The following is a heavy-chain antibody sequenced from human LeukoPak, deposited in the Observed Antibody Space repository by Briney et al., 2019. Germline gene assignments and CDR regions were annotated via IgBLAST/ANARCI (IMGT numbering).Heavy chain of an antibody. CDR3: AKRGGYSGYARGGAFDI. D-gene: IGHD5-12*01. J-gene: IGHJ3*02. CDR2: IKQDGSEK. Sequence: GGSLRLSCAAYGFTFSSYWMSWVRQAPGKGLEWVANIKQDGSEKYYVDSVKGRFTISRDNAKNSLYLQMNSLRAEDTAVYYCAKRGGYSGYARGGAFDIWGQGTMVTVSS. V-gene: IGHV3-7*03. CDR1: GFTFSSYW.